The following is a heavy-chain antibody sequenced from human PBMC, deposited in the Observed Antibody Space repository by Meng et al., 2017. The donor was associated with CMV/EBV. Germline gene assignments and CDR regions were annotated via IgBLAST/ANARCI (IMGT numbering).Heavy chain of an antibody. CDR3: ASLLGIYYGMDV. Sequence: GESLKISCAASGFTFSSYSMNWVRHAPGKGLEWVSSISSSSSYIYYADSVKGRFTISRDNAKNSLYLQMNSLRAEDTAVYYCASLLGIYYGMDVWGQGTTVTVSS. D-gene: IGHD6-13*01. V-gene: IGHV3-21*01. CDR1: GFTFSSYS. J-gene: IGHJ6*02. CDR2: ISSSSSYI.